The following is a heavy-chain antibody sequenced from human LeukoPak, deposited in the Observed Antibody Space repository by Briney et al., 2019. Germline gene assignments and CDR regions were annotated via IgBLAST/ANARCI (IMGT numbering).Heavy chain of an antibody. Sequence: SVKVSCKASGFTFTGFAVQWVRQARGQRLEWIGWIVVGTGNTNYAQQFQERVTITRDMSTSTAYMELSSLRPEDTAVYYCATTEYGDYAFQHWGQGTLATVSS. J-gene: IGHJ1*01. D-gene: IGHD4-17*01. V-gene: IGHV1-58*01. CDR3: ATTEYGDYAFQH. CDR2: IVVGTGNT. CDR1: GFTFTGFA.